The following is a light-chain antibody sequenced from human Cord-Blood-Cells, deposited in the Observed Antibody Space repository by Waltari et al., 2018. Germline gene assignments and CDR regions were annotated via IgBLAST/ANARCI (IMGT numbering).Light chain of an antibody. CDR3: QQYGSSPH. J-gene: IGKJ4*01. Sequence: EIVLTQSPGTLSLSPGERATLSCRAKQSVSSSYLAWYQQKPGQAPRLLIYGASSRATGIPDRFSGSGSGTDFTLTISRLEPEEFAVYYCQQYGSSPHFGGGTKVEIK. V-gene: IGKV3-20*01. CDR1: QSVSSSY. CDR2: GAS.